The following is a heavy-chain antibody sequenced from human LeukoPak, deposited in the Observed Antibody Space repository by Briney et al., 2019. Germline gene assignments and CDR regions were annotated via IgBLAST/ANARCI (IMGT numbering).Heavy chain of an antibody. CDR2: IDWDDDK. V-gene: IGHV2-70*04. D-gene: IGHD3-10*01. Sequence: SGPALVKPTQTLTLTCTFSGFSLSTSGMRVSWIRQPPEKALEWHARIDWDDDKFYSTSLKTRLTISKDTSKNQVVLTMTNMDPVDTATYYCARMVRGADAFDIWGQGTVVTVSS. CDR1: GFSLSTSGMR. CDR3: ARMVRGADAFDI. J-gene: IGHJ3*02.